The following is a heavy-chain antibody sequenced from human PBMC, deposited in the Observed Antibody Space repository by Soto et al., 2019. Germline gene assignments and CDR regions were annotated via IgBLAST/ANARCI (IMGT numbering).Heavy chain of an antibody. CDR1: GSIFSSYA. Sequence: GGSLRLSCAASGSIFSSYAMKWVRQAPGKGLEWVSLIGESGTPTYYADSVKGRFTISRDNSGNTLFLEMYSLRAEDTAVYYCARYIPGVRYYGMDVWGQGTTVTVSS. D-gene: IGHD2-2*01. CDR3: ARYIPGVRYYGMDV. J-gene: IGHJ6*02. V-gene: IGHV3-23*01. CDR2: IGESGTPT.